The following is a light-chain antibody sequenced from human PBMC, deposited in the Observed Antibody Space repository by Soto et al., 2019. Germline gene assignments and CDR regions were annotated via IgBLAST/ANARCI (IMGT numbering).Light chain of an antibody. CDR1: SSDVGAYDY. J-gene: IGLJ2*01. CDR3: SSHTTYPTLV. Sequence: QSALTQPASVSGSPGQSITISCTGTSSDVGAYDYVSWYQQHPGKAPKLMIYDVTTRPSGVSNRFSGSKSGNTASLTISGLQAEDEGDYYCSSHTTYPTLVFGGGTKLTVL. V-gene: IGLV2-14*01. CDR2: DVT.